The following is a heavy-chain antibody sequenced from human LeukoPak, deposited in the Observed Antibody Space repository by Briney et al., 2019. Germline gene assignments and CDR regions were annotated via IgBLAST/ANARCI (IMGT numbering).Heavy chain of an antibody. CDR2: IYTSGST. D-gene: IGHD6-13*01. CDR1: GGSISSYY. Sequence: SETLSLTCTVSGGSISSYYWSWIRQPPGKGLERIGYIYTSGSTNYNPSLKSRVTISVDTSKNQFSLKLSSVTAADTAVYYCATGYSSSWYYYWGQGTLVTVSS. J-gene: IGHJ4*02. V-gene: IGHV4-4*09. CDR3: ATGYSSSWYYY.